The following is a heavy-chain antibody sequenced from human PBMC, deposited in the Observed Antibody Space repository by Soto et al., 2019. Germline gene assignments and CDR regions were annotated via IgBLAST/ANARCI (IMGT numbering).Heavy chain of an antibody. Sequence: EVQLVASGGGLVQPGGSLRLSCAASGFTFNTYWMTWVRQTPGKGLEWVANMKQDGSEKYYVDSVKGRFTISRDNAKNSLYLQMYSLRAEDTAVYYCARALRGYGGYAFDYWGQGTLVTVSS. J-gene: IGHJ4*02. CDR3: ARALRGYGGYAFDY. CDR1: GFTFNTYW. V-gene: IGHV3-7*01. CDR2: MKQDGSEK. D-gene: IGHD5-12*01.